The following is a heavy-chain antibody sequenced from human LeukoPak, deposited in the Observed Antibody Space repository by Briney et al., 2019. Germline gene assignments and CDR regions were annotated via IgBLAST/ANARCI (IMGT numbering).Heavy chain of an antibody. CDR2: INHSGST. CDR3: ASVPRITIFGVVQKEGPGSGMDV. V-gene: IGHV4-34*01. J-gene: IGHJ6*02. Sequence: PSETLSLTCAVYGGSFSGYYWSWIRQPPGKGLEWIGEINHSGSTNYNPSLKSRVTISVDTSKNQFSLKLSSVTAADTAVYYCASVPRITIFGVVQKEGPGSGMDVWGQGTTVTVSS. D-gene: IGHD3-3*01. CDR1: GGSFSGYY.